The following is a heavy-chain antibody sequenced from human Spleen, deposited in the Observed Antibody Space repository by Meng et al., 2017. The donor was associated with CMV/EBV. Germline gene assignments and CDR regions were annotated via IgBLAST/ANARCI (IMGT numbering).Heavy chain of an antibody. Sequence: GGSLRLPCAASGFPFSISWMHWVRQAPGKGLVWVSRINSDGSSTSYADSVKGRFTISRDNAKNSLYLQMNSLRAEDTAVYYCARGCSSTSCYRGRDYYYYGMDVWGQGTTVTVSS. CDR1: GFPFSISW. CDR2: INSDGSST. D-gene: IGHD2-2*01. J-gene: IGHJ6*02. V-gene: IGHV3-74*01. CDR3: ARGCSSTSCYRGRDYYYYGMDV.